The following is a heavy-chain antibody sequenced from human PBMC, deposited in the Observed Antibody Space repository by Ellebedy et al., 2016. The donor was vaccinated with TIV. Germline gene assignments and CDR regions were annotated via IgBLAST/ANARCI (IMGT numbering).Heavy chain of an antibody. CDR3: ANAGLLWFGEVNTDY. Sequence: GESLKISCAASGFTFSNSAMSWVRQAPGKGLEWVSGFGVSGDTTYYADSVKGRFTISRDNSKNTLYLQMNSLRAEDTAVYYCANAGLLWFGEVNTDYWGQGTLVTVSS. CDR1: GFTFSNSA. CDR2: FGVSGDTT. J-gene: IGHJ4*02. D-gene: IGHD3-10*01. V-gene: IGHV3-23*01.